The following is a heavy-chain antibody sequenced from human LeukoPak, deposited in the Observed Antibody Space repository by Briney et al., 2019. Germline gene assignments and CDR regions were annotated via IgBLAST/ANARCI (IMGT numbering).Heavy chain of an antibody. CDR1: GFTFSRYW. CDR3: TRGGEPTDH. CDR2: VNPAGNWT. V-gene: IGHV3-74*03. Sequence: GGSLRLSCAASGFTFSRYWMHWVRQAPGKGLVWVSRVNPAGNWTTYADSVKGRFTITRDNARNTLYLQMNSLRAEDSAVYYCTRGGEPTDHWGQGTLVIVSS. D-gene: IGHD3-16*01. J-gene: IGHJ4*02.